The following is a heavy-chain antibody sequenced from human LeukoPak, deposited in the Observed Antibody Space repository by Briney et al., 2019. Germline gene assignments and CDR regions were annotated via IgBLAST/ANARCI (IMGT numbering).Heavy chain of an antibody. CDR3: AREVSPSDHYYYYGVDV. D-gene: IGHD5/OR15-5a*01. Sequence: TSETLSLTCTVSGGSITSNYWSWIRQPPGKGLEWIGYAYYNGRANYNPSLKGRLTISVDTSKNQFSLNLSSVTAADTAVYYCAREVSPSDHYYYYGVDVWGRGTTVTVSS. V-gene: IGHV4-59*01. CDR1: GGSITSNY. CDR2: AYYNGRA. J-gene: IGHJ6*02.